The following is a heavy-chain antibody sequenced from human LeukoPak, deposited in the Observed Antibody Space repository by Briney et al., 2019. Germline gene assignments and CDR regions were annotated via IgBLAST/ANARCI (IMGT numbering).Heavy chain of an antibody. Sequence: PSETLSLTCTVSGGSISSSSYYWGWIRQPPGKGLEWIGSIYYSGSTYYNPSLKSRVTISVDTSKNQFSLKLSSVTAADTAVYYCARRTYGGNRRSPSFDPWGQGTLVTVSS. CDR3: ARRTYGGNRRSPSFDP. D-gene: IGHD4-23*01. J-gene: IGHJ5*02. V-gene: IGHV4-39*01. CDR1: GGSISSSSYY. CDR2: IYYSGST.